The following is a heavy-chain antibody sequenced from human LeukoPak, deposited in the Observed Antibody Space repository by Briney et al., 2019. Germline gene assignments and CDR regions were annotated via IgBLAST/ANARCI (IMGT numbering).Heavy chain of an antibody. D-gene: IGHD3-10*01. J-gene: IGHJ5*02. CDR1: GASISSSSYY. CDR3: AREGPASLVREVRTLDP. V-gene: IGHV4-39*07. Sequence: PSETLSLTCTVSGASISSSSYYWGYFRQPPGKGLEWIGSVYYNGNTYYNPSLKSRVTISVDTSKNQFSLKLSSVTAADTAVYYCAREGPASLVREVRTLDPWGQGTLVTVSS. CDR2: VYYNGNT.